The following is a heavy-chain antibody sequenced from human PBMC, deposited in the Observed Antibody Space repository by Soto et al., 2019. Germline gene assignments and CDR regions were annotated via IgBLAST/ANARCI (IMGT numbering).Heavy chain of an antibody. V-gene: IGHV3-30-3*01. Sequence: GGSLRLSCAASGFTFSSYAMHWVRQAPGEGLEWVAVISYDGSNKYYADSVKGRFTISRDNSKNTLYLQMNSLRAEDTAVYYCARMAAAGEFYYYYGMDDWGQGTTVTVSS. CDR2: ISYDGSNK. CDR3: ARMAAAGEFYYYYGMDD. D-gene: IGHD6-13*01. CDR1: GFTFSSYA. J-gene: IGHJ6*02.